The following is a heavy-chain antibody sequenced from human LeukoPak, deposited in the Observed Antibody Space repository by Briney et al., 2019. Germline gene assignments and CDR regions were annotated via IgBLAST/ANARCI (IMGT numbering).Heavy chain of an antibody. CDR2: IYTSGST. D-gene: IGHD3-10*01. J-gene: IGHJ4*02. Sequence: SETLSLTCTVSGGSISSYYWSWIRQPAGKGLEWIGRIYTSGSTNYNPSLKSRVTMSVDTSKNHFSLKLRSVTAADTAVYYCAREGGRPMVRAPYYFDYWGQGTLVTVSS. V-gene: IGHV4-4*07. CDR3: AREGGRPMVRAPYYFDY. CDR1: GGSISSYY.